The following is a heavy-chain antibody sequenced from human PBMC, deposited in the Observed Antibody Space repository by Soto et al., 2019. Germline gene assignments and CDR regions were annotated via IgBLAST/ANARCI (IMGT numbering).Heavy chain of an antibody. J-gene: IGHJ4*02. CDR2: ISAYNGNT. D-gene: IGHD5-18*01. V-gene: IGHV1-18*04. Sequence: QVQLVQSGAEVKKPGASVKVSCKASGYTFTSYGISWVRQAPGQGLEWMGWISAYNGNTNYAQKLQGRVTMTTDTSTSTAYMALRSLRSDDTAVYYCARDLVPYSYGEEDFDYWGQGTLVTVSS. CDR3: ARDLVPYSYGEEDFDY. CDR1: GYTFTSYG.